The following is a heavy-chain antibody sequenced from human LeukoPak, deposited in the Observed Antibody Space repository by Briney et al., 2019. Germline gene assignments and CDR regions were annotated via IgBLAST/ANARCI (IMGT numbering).Heavy chain of an antibody. CDR2: IKQDGSEK. D-gene: IGHD3-10*01. CDR1: GFTFSSYW. V-gene: IGHV3-7*01. CDR3: ARDLAEYYYGSGSYQTNEDY. J-gene: IGHJ4*02. Sequence: PGGSLRLSCAASGFTFSSYWMSWVRQAPGKGLEWVANIKQDGSEKYYVDSVKGRFTISRDNAKNSLYLQMNSLRAEDTAVYYCARDLAEYYYGSGSYQTNEDYWGQGTLVTVSS.